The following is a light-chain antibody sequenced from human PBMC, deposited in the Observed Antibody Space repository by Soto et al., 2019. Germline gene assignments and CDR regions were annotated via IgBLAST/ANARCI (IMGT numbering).Light chain of an antibody. CDR3: QQYGSSSWT. CDR1: QSVSSN. Sequence: EIVVTQSPATLSVSPGERATLSCRASQSVSSNLAWYQQKPGQAPRLLIYGASSRATGIPDRFSGSGSGTDFTLTISRLEPEDFAVYYCQQYGSSSWTFAQGTKV. CDR2: GAS. V-gene: IGKV3-20*01. J-gene: IGKJ1*01.